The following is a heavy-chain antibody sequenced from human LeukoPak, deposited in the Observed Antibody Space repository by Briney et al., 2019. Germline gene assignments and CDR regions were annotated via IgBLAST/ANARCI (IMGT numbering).Heavy chain of an antibody. CDR2: FDPEDGET. CDR3: ATVDYVWGSYRPFDY. D-gene: IGHD3-16*02. V-gene: IGHV1-24*01. Sequence: ASVKVSCKVSGYTLTELSMRWVRQAPGKGLEWMGGFDPEDGETIYAQKFQGRVTMTEDTSTDTAYMELSSLRSEDTAVYYCATVDYVWGSYRPFDYWGQGTLVTVSS. CDR1: GYTLTELS. J-gene: IGHJ4*02.